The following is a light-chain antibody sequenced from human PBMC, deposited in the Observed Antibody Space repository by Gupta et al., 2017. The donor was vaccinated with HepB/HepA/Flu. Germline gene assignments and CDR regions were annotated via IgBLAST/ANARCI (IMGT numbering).Light chain of an antibody. CDR3: AAWDDSLNVL. Sequence: SVLTPLPSASGTPGPRVTISCSGSSGTIGSNTVNWYQQLPGTAPKLLIYSNNQRPSGVPDRFSGSKSGTSASLAISGLQSEDEADYYCAAWDDSLNVLFGGGTKLTVL. V-gene: IGLV1-44*01. CDR2: SNN. CDR1: SGTIGSNT. J-gene: IGLJ2*01.